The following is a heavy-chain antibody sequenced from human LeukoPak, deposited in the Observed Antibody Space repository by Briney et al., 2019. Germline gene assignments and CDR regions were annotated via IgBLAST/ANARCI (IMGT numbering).Heavy chain of an antibody. D-gene: IGHD1-26*01. J-gene: IGHJ4*02. Sequence: SETLSLTCTVSGDSTSSDRYYGGWVRQPPGKGLEWIGNIYYSGSTYYNPSLKSRVTMSVDTSKNQFSLKLNSVTAADTAVYYCARGRPYSGGYHLDYWGQGTLVTVSA. CDR1: GDSTSSDRYY. CDR2: IYYSGST. CDR3: ARGRPYSGGYHLDY. V-gene: IGHV4-39*02.